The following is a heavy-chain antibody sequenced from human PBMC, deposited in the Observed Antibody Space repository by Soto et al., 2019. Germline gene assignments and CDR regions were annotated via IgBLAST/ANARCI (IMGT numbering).Heavy chain of an antibody. D-gene: IGHD3-10*01. CDR2: ISAYNGNT. CDR3: ARSGPPAGY. CDR1: GYTFTSYA. Sequence: QVQLVQSGAEVKKPGASVKVSCKASGYTFTSYAISWVRQAPGQGLEWMGWISAYNGNTNYAQKLQGRVTMNPDTPPTTAYRGLRSLGSDDPAVYYFARSGPPAGYWGQGPLVTVSS. J-gene: IGHJ4*02. V-gene: IGHV1-18*01.